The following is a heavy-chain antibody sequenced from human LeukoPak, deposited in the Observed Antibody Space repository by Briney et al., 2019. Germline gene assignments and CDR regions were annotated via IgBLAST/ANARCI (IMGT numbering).Heavy chain of an antibody. J-gene: IGHJ6*02. D-gene: IGHD1-26*01. CDR1: GFTFSSYV. CDR2: ISGRGSST. V-gene: IGHV3-23*01. CDR3: ARDCSGSHVQLCGMDV. Sequence: GGSLRLSCAASGFTFSSYVMSWVRQAPGKGLEWVSGISGRGSSTYYADSVKGRFTISRDNSKNTLYLQMKSLRAEDTAVYYCARDCSGSHVQLCGMDVWGQGTTVTVSS.